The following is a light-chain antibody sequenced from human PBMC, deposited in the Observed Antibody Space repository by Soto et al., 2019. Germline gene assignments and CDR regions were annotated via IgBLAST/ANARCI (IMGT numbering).Light chain of an antibody. CDR2: GAS. V-gene: IGKV3-15*01. Sequence: EIVMTQSPATLSVSPGGRATLSCRASQSVGSYLAWYQQRPGQPPRLLIYGASTRATGIPARFSGSRSGTEFSLTISSLQSEDFAVYYCQQYNTWPPRYTFGQGTKLEIK. CDR1: QSVGSY. J-gene: IGKJ2*01. CDR3: QQYNTWPPRYT.